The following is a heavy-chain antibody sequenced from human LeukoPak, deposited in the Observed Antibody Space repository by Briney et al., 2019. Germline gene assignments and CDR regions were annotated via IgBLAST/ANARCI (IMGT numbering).Heavy chain of an antibody. CDR3: AKDPGLRLKYFDY. CDR1: GFTFNTYG. CDR2: ILYDGSNE. V-gene: IGHV3-30*18. J-gene: IGHJ4*02. D-gene: IGHD5-12*01. Sequence: PGRSLRLSCAASGFTFNTYGMHWVRQVPGKGLEWVAIILYDGSNEDYADSVKGRFTISRDNSKNTLYLQMNSLRAEDTAVYYCAKDPGLRLKYFDYWGQGTLVTVSS.